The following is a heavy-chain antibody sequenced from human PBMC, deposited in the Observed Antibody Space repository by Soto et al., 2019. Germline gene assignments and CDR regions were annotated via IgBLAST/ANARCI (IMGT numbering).Heavy chain of an antibody. Sequence: GGSLRLSCSASGVTFSNVALPWVRQPPGKGLEYVSGITSNGDNTYHADSVQGRFTISRDNSKSTLYLQMTSLRVEDTAVYYCVKGNQLLRYYFEYWGRGALVTVSS. CDR3: VKGNQLLRYYFEY. CDR1: GVTFSNVA. D-gene: IGHD2-2*01. J-gene: IGHJ4*02. V-gene: IGHV3-64D*06. CDR2: ITSNGDNT.